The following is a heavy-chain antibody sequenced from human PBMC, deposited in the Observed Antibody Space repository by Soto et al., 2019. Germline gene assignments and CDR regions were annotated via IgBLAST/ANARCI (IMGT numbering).Heavy chain of an antibody. CDR2: IIPIFGTV. CDR1: GGTFRTYA. J-gene: IGHJ6*02. Sequence: QVQLLQSGAEVKKPGSSVRVSCEASGGTFRTYAISWVRQAPGQGLEWMGEIIPIFGTVNYAQRFQGRVTITADESTTTVYMDLRSLRSEDTGVYYGAKGAVAGTPTSYYYYGMDVWGQGTTVTVSS. CDR3: AKGAVAGTPTSYYYYGMDV. D-gene: IGHD6-19*01. V-gene: IGHV1-69*12.